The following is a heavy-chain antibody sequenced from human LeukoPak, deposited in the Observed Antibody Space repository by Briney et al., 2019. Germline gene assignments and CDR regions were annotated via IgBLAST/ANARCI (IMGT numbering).Heavy chain of an antibody. Sequence: GGSLRLSCAASGFTFSTSAMSWVRQAPGKGLEWVSAIGGSSGNTFYAGSVKGRFTISRDNSKNTLYLQMNSLRAEDTAVYYCAQNPTVSWGQGTLVTGSS. CDR1: GFTFSTSA. V-gene: IGHV3-23*01. CDR3: AQNPTVS. D-gene: IGHD1-1*01. CDR2: IGGSSGNT. J-gene: IGHJ4*01.